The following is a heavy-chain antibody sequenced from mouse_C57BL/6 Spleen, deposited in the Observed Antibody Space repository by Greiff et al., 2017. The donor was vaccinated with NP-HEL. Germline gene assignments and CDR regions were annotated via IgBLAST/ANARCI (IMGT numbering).Heavy chain of an antibody. CDR3: TRVCSNYFVDY. J-gene: IGHJ2*01. Sequence: VQLQQSGAELVRPGASVKLSCTASGFNIKDDYMHWVKQRPEQGLEWIGWIDPENGDNESASKFQGKATITADTSSNTAYLQLSSLTSEDTAVYYCTRVCSNYFVDYWGQGTTLTVSS. CDR2: IDPENGDN. V-gene: IGHV14-4*01. D-gene: IGHD2-5*01. CDR1: GFNIKDDY.